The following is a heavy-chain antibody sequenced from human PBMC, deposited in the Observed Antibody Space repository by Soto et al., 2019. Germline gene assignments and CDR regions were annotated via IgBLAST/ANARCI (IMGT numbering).Heavy chain of an antibody. Sequence: PGGSLRLSCAASGFTFSSYWMHWVRQAPGKGLVWVSRINSDRSSTSYADSVKGRFTISRDNAKNTLYLQMNSLRAEDTAVYYCARGWSAIVATKPFDYWGQGTLVTVSS. CDR2: INSDRSST. D-gene: IGHD5-12*01. V-gene: IGHV3-74*01. CDR3: ARGWSAIVATKPFDY. J-gene: IGHJ4*02. CDR1: GFTFSSYW.